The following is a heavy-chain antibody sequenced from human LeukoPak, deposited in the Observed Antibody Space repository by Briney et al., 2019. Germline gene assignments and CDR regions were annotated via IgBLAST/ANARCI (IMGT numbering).Heavy chain of an antibody. CDR2: IIPIFGTA. CDR3: ARLRHDYGGNWAFDI. CDR1: GYTFTSYG. V-gene: IGHV1-69*13. Sequence: ASVKVSCKASGYTFTSYGISWVRQAPGQGLEWMGGIIPIFGTANYAQKFQGRVTITADESTSTAYMELSSLRSEDTAVYYCARLRHDYGGNWAFDIWGQGTMVTVSS. D-gene: IGHD4-23*01. J-gene: IGHJ3*02.